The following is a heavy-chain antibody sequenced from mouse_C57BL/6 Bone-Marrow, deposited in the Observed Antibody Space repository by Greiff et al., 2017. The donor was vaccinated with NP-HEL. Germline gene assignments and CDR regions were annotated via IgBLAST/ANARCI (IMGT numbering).Heavy chain of an antibody. CDR3: ARGLLLRSYFDY. D-gene: IGHD1-1*01. CDR2: INPNNGGT. J-gene: IGHJ2*01. V-gene: IGHV1-26*01. CDR1: GYTFTDYY. Sequence: EVQLQQSGPELVKPGASVKISCKASGYTFTDYYMNWVKQSHGKSLEWIGDINPNNGGTSYNQKFKGKATLTVDKSSSTAYMELRSLTSEDSAVYYCARGLLLRSYFDYWGQGTTLTVSS.